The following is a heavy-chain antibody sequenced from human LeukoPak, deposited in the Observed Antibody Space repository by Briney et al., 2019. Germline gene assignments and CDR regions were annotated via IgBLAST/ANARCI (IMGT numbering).Heavy chain of an antibody. CDR1: GFTFSTYA. CDR2: ISGSGSRT. Sequence: GGSLRLSCAASGFTFSTYAMSWVRQAPGKGPEWVSGISGSGSRTYYADSVKGRFIISRDNDENTLYLQMHSLRADDTAVYYCAKDPHFDFWSGYSYHLDQWGQGTLVTVSS. D-gene: IGHD3-3*01. J-gene: IGHJ4*02. V-gene: IGHV3-23*01. CDR3: AKDPHFDFWSGYSYHLDQ.